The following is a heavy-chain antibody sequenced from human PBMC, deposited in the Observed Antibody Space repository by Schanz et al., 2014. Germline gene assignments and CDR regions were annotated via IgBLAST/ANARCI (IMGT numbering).Heavy chain of an antibody. CDR2: INTNTGNP. CDR3: TTETIAMAGTFSI. D-gene: IGHD6-19*01. CDR1: GYTFTSYA. J-gene: IGHJ4*02. Sequence: QVQLVQSGSELKKPGASVKVSCEASGYTFTSYAMNWVRQAPGQGLEWVGWINTNTGNPTYAQGFTGRFVFSLDTSVSTAYLQISSLTAEDTAAYYCTTETIAMAGTFSIWGQGTLVTVSS. V-gene: IGHV7-4-1*02.